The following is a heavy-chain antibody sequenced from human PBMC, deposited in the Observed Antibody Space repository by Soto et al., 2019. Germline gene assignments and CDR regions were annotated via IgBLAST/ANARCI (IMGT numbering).Heavy chain of an antibody. J-gene: IGHJ4*02. CDR2: VSYYNGNT. D-gene: IGHD2-15*01. V-gene: IGHV1-18*01. CDR1: EDIFNNFG. CDR3: ARDLTRFCSGGSCPFSM. Sequence: QAQLVQSGAEVKKPGASVKVACTASEDIFNNFGITWVRQAPGQGLAWWGWVSYYNGNTNYAHRLQGRVFMTTDTATSTAYLELRSLTFNDPAVYYCARDLTRFCSGGSCPFSMWGKGTQVIVSS.